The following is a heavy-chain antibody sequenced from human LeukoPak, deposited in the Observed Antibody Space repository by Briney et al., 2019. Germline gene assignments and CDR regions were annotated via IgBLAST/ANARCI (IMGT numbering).Heavy chain of an antibody. CDR2: IKQDGSEK. Sequence: GGALRLSCAASGFTFSSYLMSWVRQAPGKGLEWVANIKQDGSEKYYVDSVKGRFTISRDNAKNSLYLQMNSLRAEDTAVYYCVRAKNDYGDYIYYYYGMDVWGQGTTVTVSS. CDR1: GFTFSSYL. D-gene: IGHD4-17*01. CDR3: VRAKNDYGDYIYYYYGMDV. J-gene: IGHJ6*02. V-gene: IGHV3-7*01.